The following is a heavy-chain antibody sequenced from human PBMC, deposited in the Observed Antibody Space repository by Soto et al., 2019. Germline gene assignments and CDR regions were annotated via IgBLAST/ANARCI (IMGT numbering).Heavy chain of an antibody. CDR2: IYYSGST. D-gene: IGHD1-7*01. J-gene: IGHJ6*03. V-gene: IGHV4-59*01. Sequence: SETLSLTCTVSGGSISSYYWSWIRQPPGKGLEWIGYIYYSGSTNYNPSLKSRVTISVDTSKNQFSLKLSSVTAADTAVYYCARGLELRGYYYYYYMDVWGKGTTVTVS. CDR1: GGSISSYY. CDR3: ARGLELRGYYYYYYMDV.